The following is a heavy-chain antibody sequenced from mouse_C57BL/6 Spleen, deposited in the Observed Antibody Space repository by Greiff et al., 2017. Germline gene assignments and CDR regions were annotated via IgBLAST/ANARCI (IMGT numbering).Heavy chain of an antibody. CDR3: ANDYDVGFAY. J-gene: IGHJ3*01. CDR1: GYTFTDYY. V-gene: IGHV1-26*01. D-gene: IGHD2-4*01. Sequence: VQLQQSGPELVKPGASVKISCKASGYTFTDYYMNWVKQSHGKSLEWIGDINPNNGGTSYNQKFKGKATLTVDKSSSTAYMELRSLTSEDSAVYYCANDYDVGFAYWGQGTLVTVSA. CDR2: INPNNGGT.